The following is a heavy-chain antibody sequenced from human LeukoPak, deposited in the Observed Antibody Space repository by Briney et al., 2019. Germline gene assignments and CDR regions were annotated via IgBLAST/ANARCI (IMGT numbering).Heavy chain of an antibody. Sequence: ASVKVSCKASGYTFTGYYIHWVRQAPGQGLEWMGRINPNSGGTNYAQKFQGRVTMTRDTSISTAYMELNRLRSDDTAVYYCARDTTLITYWFDPWGQGTLVTVSS. D-gene: IGHD1-1*01. CDR3: ARDTTLITYWFDP. J-gene: IGHJ5*02. V-gene: IGHV1-2*06. CDR1: GYTFTGYY. CDR2: INPNSGGT.